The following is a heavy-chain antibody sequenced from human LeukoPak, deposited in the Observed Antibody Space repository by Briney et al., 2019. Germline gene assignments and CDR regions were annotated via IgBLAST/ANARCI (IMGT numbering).Heavy chain of an antibody. D-gene: IGHD3-22*01. CDR2: IIPIFGTA. CDR1: GGTFSSYA. J-gene: IGHJ4*02. CDR3: ARDYYETSGYFDGINY. Sequence: ASVKVSCKASGGTFSSYAISWVRQAPGQGLEWMGGIIPIFGTANYSQKFQGRVTITADASASTAYMELSSLRSEDTAVYYCARDYYETSGYFDGINYWGQGALVTVSS. V-gene: IGHV1-69*01.